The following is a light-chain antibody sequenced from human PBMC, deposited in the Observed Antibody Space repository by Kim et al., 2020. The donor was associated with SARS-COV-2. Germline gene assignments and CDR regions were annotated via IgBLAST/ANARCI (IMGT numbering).Light chain of an antibody. V-gene: IGLV3-1*01. CDR1: KLGDKY. CDR3: QAWDSSTAYV. Sequence: SYELTQPPSVSVSPGQTASITCSGDKLGDKYACWYQQKPGQSPVLVIYQDSKRPSGIPERFSGSNSGNTATLTISGTQAMDEADYYCQAWDSSTAYVFGGGTQLIVL. CDR2: QDS. J-gene: IGLJ2*01.